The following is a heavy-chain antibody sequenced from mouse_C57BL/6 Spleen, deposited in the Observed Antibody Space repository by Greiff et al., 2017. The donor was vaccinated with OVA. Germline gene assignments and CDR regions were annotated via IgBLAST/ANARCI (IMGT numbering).Heavy chain of an antibody. CDR1: GYAFSSSW. Sequence: QVQLKQSGPELVKPGASVKISCKASGYAFSSSWMNWVKQRPGKGLEWIGRTYPGDGDTNYNGKFKGKATLTADKSSSTAYMQLSSLTSEDSAVYFCASSTMATTGFAYWGQGTLVTVSA. J-gene: IGHJ3*01. CDR2: TYPGDGDT. D-gene: IGHD2-2*01. CDR3: ASSTMATTGFAY. V-gene: IGHV1-82*01.